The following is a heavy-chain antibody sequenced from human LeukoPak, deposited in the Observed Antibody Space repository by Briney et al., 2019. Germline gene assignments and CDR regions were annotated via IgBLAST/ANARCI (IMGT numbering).Heavy chain of an antibody. CDR3: ARGGYRSSYYFDY. D-gene: IGHD6-6*01. J-gene: IGHJ4*02. Sequence: SETLSLTCTVSGGSISSSSYYWGWIRQPPGKGLEWIGSIYYSGSTNYNPSLKSRVTISVDTSKNQFSLRLSSVTAADTAVYYCARGGYRSSYYFDYWGQGTLVTVSS. V-gene: IGHV4-39*07. CDR1: GGSISSSSYY. CDR2: IYYSGST.